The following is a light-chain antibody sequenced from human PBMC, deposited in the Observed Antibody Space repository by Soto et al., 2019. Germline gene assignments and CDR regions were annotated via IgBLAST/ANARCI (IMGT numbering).Light chain of an antibody. Sequence: EIVLTQSPGTLSLSPGERATLSCRASQSVSSSYVAWYQQKPGQAPRLFIYGASSRATGIPDKFSGSGSGTDFTLTISRLEPEDFAVYYCQQYGSSPPWTFGQGTKVEIK. CDR1: QSVSSSY. CDR2: GAS. CDR3: QQYGSSPPWT. J-gene: IGKJ1*01. V-gene: IGKV3-20*01.